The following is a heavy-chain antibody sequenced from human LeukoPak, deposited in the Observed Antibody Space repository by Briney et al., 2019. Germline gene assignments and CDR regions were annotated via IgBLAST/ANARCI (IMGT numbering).Heavy chain of an antibody. CDR1: GGSISSGASD. J-gene: IGHJ6*02. D-gene: IGHD5-18*01. CDR2: INHSGST. CDR3: ARRRGYSRGPFDP. Sequence: TLSLTCTVSGGSISSGASDWGWIRQHPKRGLEWVGYINHSGSTYYNPSLKSRVTISVDTSKNQFSLKLSSVTAADTAVYYCARRRGYSRGPFDPWGQGTTVTVSS. V-gene: IGHV4-30-4*01.